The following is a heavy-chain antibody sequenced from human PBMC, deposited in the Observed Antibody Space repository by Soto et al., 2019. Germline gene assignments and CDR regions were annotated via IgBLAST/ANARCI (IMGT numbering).Heavy chain of an antibody. D-gene: IGHD2-15*01. CDR3: AILGICEKDGFDI. J-gene: IGHJ3*02. Sequence: EVQLVESGGGLVKPGGSLRLSCAASGFTFSSYSMNWVRQAPGKGLEWVSSISSSSSYIYYADSVKGRFTISRDNAKNPQHQQMTSRGEEETAVYCWAILGICEKDGFDIWGQGTMVTVSS. V-gene: IGHV3-21*02. CDR2: ISSSSSYI. CDR1: GFTFSSYS.